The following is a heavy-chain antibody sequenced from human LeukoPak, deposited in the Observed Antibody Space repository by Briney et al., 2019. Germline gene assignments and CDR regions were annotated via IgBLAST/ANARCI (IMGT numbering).Heavy chain of an antibody. D-gene: IGHD4-17*01. CDR2: ISGSGGST. J-gene: IGHJ6*03. CDR1: GFTFSSYA. CDR3: AKTAMTTVTTGTTYYYYYYMDV. V-gene: IGHV3-23*01. Sequence: GGSLRLSCVASGFTFSSYAMTWVRQAPGKGLEWVSAISGSGGSTYYADSVKGRFTISRDNSKNTLYLQMSSLRAEDTAVYYCAKTAMTTVTTGTTYYYYYYMDVWGKGTTVTVSS.